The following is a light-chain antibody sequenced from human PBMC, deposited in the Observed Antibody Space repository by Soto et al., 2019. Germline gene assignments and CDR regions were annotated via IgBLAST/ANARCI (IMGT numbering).Light chain of an antibody. V-gene: IGKV2-28*01. J-gene: IGKJ1*01. Sequence: VMTQSPLTLPVTPGEPASISCRSSQSLLHSNGYNYLDWYLQKPGQSPQLLIYLGSNRASGVPDRFSGSGSGTDFTLKISRVEAEDVGVYYCMQALQTPWTCGQGTRWIS. CDR2: LGS. CDR1: QSLLHSNGYNY. CDR3: MQALQTPWT.